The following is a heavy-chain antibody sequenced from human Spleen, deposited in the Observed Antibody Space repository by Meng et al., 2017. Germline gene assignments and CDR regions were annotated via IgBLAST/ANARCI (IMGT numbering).Heavy chain of an antibody. J-gene: IGHJ4*02. CDR1: GYTFTGSY. CDR3: ARTQCSGGICYSSDY. CDR2: IDPKSGGT. V-gene: IGHV1-2*06. Sequence: QGQLVQSGAEVKKPGASVKVSCKASGYTFTGSYMHWVRQAPGQGLEWMGRIDPKSGGTNSAQNFQGRVTMTGDTSISTAYMELSRLTSDDTAMYYCARTQCSGGICYSSDYWGQGTLVTVSS. D-gene: IGHD2-15*01.